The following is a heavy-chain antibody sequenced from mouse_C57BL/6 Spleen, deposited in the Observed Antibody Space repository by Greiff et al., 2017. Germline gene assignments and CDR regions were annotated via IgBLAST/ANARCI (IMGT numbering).Heavy chain of an antibody. J-gene: IGHJ2*01. CDR1: GYTFTSYW. V-gene: IGHV1-64*01. D-gene: IGHD4-1*01. CDR3: ARRGLGTVFDY. Sequence: VQLQQPGAELVKPGASVKLSCKASGYTFTSYWMHWVKQRPGQGLEWIGMIHPNSGSTNYNEKFKSKTTLTVDKSSSTAYMQHSSLTSEDSAVYYCARRGLGTVFDYWGQGTTLTVSS. CDR2: IHPNSGST.